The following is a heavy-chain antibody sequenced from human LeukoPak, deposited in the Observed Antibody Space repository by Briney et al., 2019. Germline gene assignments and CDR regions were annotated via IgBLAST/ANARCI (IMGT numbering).Heavy chain of an antibody. CDR1: GFTFSSYG. CDR2: ISYDGSNK. D-gene: IGHD6-13*01. Sequence: GGSLRLSCAASGFTFSSYGMHWVCQAPGKGLEWVAVISYDGSNKYYADSVKGRFTIPRDNSKNTLYLQMNSLRAEDTAVYYCAKDNIAAADSAEYFQHWGQGTLVTVSS. V-gene: IGHV3-30*18. J-gene: IGHJ1*01. CDR3: AKDNIAAADSAEYFQH.